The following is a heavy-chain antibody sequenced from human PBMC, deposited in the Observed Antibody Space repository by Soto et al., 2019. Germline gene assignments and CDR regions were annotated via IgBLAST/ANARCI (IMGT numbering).Heavy chain of an antibody. V-gene: IGHV3-23*01. CDR1: GFTFTSYA. CDR2: ISGGGGDST. Sequence: EVQLWESGGDLAQPGGSLRLSCAASGFTFTSYAMSWVRQAPGKGLEWVAAISGGGGDSTYYADSVKGRLIISKDNSKNTVYLQMSSLRAEDTAVYYCAKEIAIIRKGVFDVWGQGTKVTVSS. CDR3: AKEIAIIRKGVFDV. J-gene: IGHJ3*01. D-gene: IGHD6-13*01.